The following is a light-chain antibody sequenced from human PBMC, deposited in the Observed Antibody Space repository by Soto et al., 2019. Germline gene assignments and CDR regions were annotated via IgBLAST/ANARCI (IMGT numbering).Light chain of an antibody. Sequence: QSVLTQPRSVSGSPGQSVTISCAGTSSDVGHYNYVSWYQQHPGKAPKLIIYDVSQRPSGVPDRFSGSKSGNTASLTISGLRAEDEADYYCCSYAGTYTFVFVTGTKVTVL. CDR2: DVS. CDR3: CSYAGTYTFV. CDR1: SSDVGHYNY. J-gene: IGLJ1*01. V-gene: IGLV2-11*01.